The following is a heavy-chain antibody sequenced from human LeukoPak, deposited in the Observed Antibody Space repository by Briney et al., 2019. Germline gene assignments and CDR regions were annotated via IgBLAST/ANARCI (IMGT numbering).Heavy chain of an antibody. D-gene: IGHD3/OR15-3a*01. CDR2: IYSGGST. CDR1: EFSVGSNY. V-gene: IGHV3-66*01. J-gene: IGHJ5*02. CDR3: ARGLGWLHS. Sequence: GGSLRLSCAASEFSVGSNYMTWVRQAPGKGLEWVSLIYSGGSTYYADSVKGRFTISRDNSKNTLYLQMNSLRAEDTAVYYCARGLGWLHSWGQGTLVTVSS.